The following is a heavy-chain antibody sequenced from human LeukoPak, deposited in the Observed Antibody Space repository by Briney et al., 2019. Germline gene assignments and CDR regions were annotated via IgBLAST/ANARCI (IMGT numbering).Heavy chain of an antibody. CDR3: ARADYSNSPLYWYFDL. D-gene: IGHD4-11*01. Sequence: NPSETLSLTCTVSGGSISSYYWSWIRQPPGKGLEWIGYIYYSGSTNYNPSLKSRVTMSVDTSKNQFSLKLTSVTAADTAVYYCARADYSNSPLYWYFDLWGRGTLVTVSS. J-gene: IGHJ2*01. V-gene: IGHV4-59*12. CDR1: GGSISSYY. CDR2: IYYSGST.